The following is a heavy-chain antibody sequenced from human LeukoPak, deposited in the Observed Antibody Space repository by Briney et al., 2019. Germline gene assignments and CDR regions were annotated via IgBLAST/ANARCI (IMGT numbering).Heavy chain of an antibody. CDR1: GGSISTYY. CDR2: IYYSGSI. Sequence: SETLSLTCTVSGGSISTYYWSWIRQPPGKGLEWIGYIYYSGSINYDPSLKSRVTISVDTSKNQFSLKLISVTAADTAVYYCARSRGYSYGTTFLDYWGQGTLVTVSS. CDR3: ARSRGYSYGTTFLDY. J-gene: IGHJ4*02. D-gene: IGHD5-18*01. V-gene: IGHV4-59*08.